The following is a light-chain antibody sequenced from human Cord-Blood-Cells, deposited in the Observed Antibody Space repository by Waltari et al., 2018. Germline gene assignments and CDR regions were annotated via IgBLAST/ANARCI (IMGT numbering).Light chain of an antibody. CDR1: QSISSY. J-gene: IGKJ4*02. CDR2: AAS. V-gene: IGKV1-39*01. Sequence: IQMTPPPSSVSASVGDIVTITCRASQSISSYLNWYQQKPGKAPKLLIYAASSLQSGVPSRFSGSGSGTDFTLTISSLQPEDFATYYCQQSYSTPLTFGGGTKVEIK. CDR3: QQSYSTPLT.